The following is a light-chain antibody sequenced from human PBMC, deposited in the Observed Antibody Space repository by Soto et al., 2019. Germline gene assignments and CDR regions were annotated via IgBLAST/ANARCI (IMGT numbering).Light chain of an antibody. J-gene: IGKJ4*01. Sequence: EIVLTQSPGTLSLSPGERATLSCRASQSVSTSYLAWYQQQPGQAPRLLIYGASSSATGIPDRFSGSGSGADFTLTISRLEPEDFAVYYCQQYGSVPRTFGGGTKVDIK. CDR2: GAS. CDR3: QQYGSVPRT. V-gene: IGKV3-20*01. CDR1: QSVSTSY.